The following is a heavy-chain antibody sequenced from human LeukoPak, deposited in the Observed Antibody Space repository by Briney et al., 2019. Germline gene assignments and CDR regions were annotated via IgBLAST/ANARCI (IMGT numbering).Heavy chain of an antibody. J-gene: IGHJ6*03. CDR3: ARESSSSTTSHYYYYYYMDV. V-gene: IGHV1-18*01. CDR1: GDTFTNYA. CDR2: ISAYNGNT. Sequence: ASVKVSCKASGDTFTNYAIHWVRQAPGQGLEWMGWISAYNGNTNYAQKLQGRVTMTTDTSTSTAYMELRSLRSDDTAVYYCARESSSSTTSHYYYYYYMDVWGKGTTVTVSS. D-gene: IGHD6-6*01.